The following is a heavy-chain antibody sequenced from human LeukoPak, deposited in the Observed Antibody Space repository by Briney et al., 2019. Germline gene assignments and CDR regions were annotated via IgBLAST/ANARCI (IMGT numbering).Heavy chain of an antibody. CDR2: INSDGSNT. D-gene: IGHD3-10*01. J-gene: IGHJ6*03. CDR3: VRFGELHYYYMDV. Sequence: PGGSLRLSCAASGFIFSSYWMHWVRHAPGKGLVWVSRINSDGSNTTYADSVKGRFTISRDNAKNTLYLQMNSLRAEDTAVYYCVRFGELHYYYMDVWGKGTTVTISS. V-gene: IGHV3-74*01. CDR1: GFIFSSYW.